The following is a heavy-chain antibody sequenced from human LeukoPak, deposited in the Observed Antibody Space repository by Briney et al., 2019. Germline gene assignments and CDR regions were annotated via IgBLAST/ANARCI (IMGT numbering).Heavy chain of an antibody. V-gene: IGHV1-18*01. CDR1: GYTFTSYG. J-gene: IGHJ4*02. CDR2: ISAYNGNT. CDR3: ATGVLWVSAGSYPSYYFDY. D-gene: IGHD3-10*01. Sequence: GASVKVSCKASGYTFTSYGISWVRQAPGQGLEWMGWISAYNGNTNYAQKLQGRVTMTTDTSTSTAYMELRSLRSDDTAVYYCATGVLWVSAGSYPSYYFDYWGQGTLVTVSS.